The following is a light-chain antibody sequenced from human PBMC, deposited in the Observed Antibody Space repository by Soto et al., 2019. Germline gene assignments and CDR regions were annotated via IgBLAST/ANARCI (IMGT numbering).Light chain of an antibody. Sequence: EIQMTQSPSSLSASLGDRVTITCQASQDINDYSNWYQQKPGKAHMLLIYGASFLQVGVPTRFSGSGSGTHFPITVSSLLPEDVATYYCRQDDSLPYTFGQGTRQEI. CDR1: QDINDY. CDR2: GAS. V-gene: IGKV1-33*01. J-gene: IGKJ2*01. CDR3: RQDDSLPYT.